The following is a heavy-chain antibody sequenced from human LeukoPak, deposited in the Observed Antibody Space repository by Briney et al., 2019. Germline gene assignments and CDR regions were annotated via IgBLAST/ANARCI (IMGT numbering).Heavy chain of an antibody. Sequence: GRSLRLSCTASGFTFGDYAMSWFRQAPGKGLEWVGFIRSTAYGGTTEYAASVKGRFTISRDDPKSIAYLQMNSLKTDDTAVYYCGRAPRPVAWNWFDPWGQGTLVTVSS. CDR3: GRAPRPVAWNWFDP. V-gene: IGHV3-49*03. CDR1: GFTFGDYA. CDR2: IRSTAYGGTT. J-gene: IGHJ5*02. D-gene: IGHD2-15*01.